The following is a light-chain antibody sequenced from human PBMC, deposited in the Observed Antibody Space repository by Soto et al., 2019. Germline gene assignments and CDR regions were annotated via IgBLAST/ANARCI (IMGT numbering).Light chain of an antibody. CDR1: QAVNTR. Sequence: DIVLPPSPSTVSSFPGDRVTLSCRASQAVNTRLAWYQHKPGQAPRLLIYLTSNRAAGIPARFSGSGSGTDFTLTISRLEPEDFAVYYCQQYAGLPRTFGQGTKVDIK. CDR2: LTS. J-gene: IGKJ1*01. CDR3: QQYAGLPRT. V-gene: IGKV3D-11*03.